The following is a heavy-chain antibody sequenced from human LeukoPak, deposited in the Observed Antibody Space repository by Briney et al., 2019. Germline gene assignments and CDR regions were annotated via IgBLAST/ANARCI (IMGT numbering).Heavy chain of an antibody. CDR3: ARAWGDDSSGDDAFDI. CDR1: GYTFTGYY. D-gene: IGHD3-22*01. V-gene: IGHV1-2*02. CDR2: INPNSGGT. Sequence: ASVKVSCKASGYTFTGYYMHWVRQAPGQGLEWMGWINPNSGGTNYAQKFQGRVTMTRDTSISTAYMELSRLRSDDTAVYYCARAWGDDSSGDDAFDIWGQGTMVTVSS. J-gene: IGHJ3*02.